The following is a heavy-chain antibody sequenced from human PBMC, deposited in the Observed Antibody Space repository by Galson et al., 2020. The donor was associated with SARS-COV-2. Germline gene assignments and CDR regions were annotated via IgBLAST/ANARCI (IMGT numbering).Heavy chain of an antibody. CDR2: ISSSSSTI. V-gene: IGHV3-48*01. CDR1: GFTFSSYS. CDR3: ARAPDYYYYDMDV. J-gene: IGHJ6*03. Sequence: GSLRLSCAASGFTFSSYSMNWVRQAPGKGLEWVSYISSSSSTIYYADSVKGRFTISRDNAKNSLSLQMNSLRAEDTAVYYCARAPDYYYYDMDVGGKGTTVTISS.